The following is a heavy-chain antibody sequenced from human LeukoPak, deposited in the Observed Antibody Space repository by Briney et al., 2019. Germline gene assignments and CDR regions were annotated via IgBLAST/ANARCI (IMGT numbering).Heavy chain of an antibody. J-gene: IGHJ5*02. V-gene: IGHV3-74*01. Sequence: PGGSLRLSCVASGFSLSGYWMYWVRQAPGKGLMYISRNNGDGSTTNYADVVKGRLTMSRDNVKNTLYLQMNSLRVEDTAVYYCARDPRNVGLAPWGQGTLVTVSS. CDR1: GFSLSGYW. CDR2: NNGDGSTT. D-gene: IGHD2-15*01. CDR3: ARDPRNVGLAP.